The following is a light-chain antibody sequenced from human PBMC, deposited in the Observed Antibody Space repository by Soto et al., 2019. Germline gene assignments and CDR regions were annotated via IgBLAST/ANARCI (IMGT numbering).Light chain of an antibody. V-gene: IGLV4-60*02. Sequence: QAVVTQSSSASASLGSSVKLTCTLSSGHSSYIIAWHQQQPGKAPRYLMKLEGSGSYHKGSGVPDRFSGSSSGADRYLTISNLQFEDEAEYYCETWDSNTQVFGGGTKLTVL. CDR3: ETWDSNTQV. J-gene: IGLJ2*01. CDR2: LEGSGSY. CDR1: SGHSSYI.